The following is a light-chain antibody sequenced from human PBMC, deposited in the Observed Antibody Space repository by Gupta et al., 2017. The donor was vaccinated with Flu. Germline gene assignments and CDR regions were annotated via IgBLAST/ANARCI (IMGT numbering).Light chain of an antibody. V-gene: IGKV2-24*01. CDR3: MQATQDPWT. Sequence: DIVMTQTPLSSPVTLGQPASISCRSSQSLVHSDGRTYLNWLQQRPGQPRLLIYEISNRFSGVPDRFSASGAGTDFTLKISRVETEDVGVYYCMQATQDPWTFGQGTKVEIK. J-gene: IGKJ1*01. CDR2: EIS. CDR1: QSLVHSDGRTY.